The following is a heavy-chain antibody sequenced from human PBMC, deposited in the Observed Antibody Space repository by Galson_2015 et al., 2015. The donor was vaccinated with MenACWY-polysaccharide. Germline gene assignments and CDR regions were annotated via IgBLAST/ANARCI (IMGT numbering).Heavy chain of an antibody. CDR3: ARGMGATSRPNY. J-gene: IGHJ4*02. CDR2: MNPNSGNT. V-gene: IGHV1-8*01. Sequence: SVKVSCKASGYTFTTYEINWVRQATGQGLEWMGPMNPNSGNTGYAQKFQGRVTMTRNTSMSTAYMELSSLRSDDTAVYYCARGMGATSRPNYWGQGTLVIVSS. D-gene: IGHD1-26*01. CDR1: GYTFTTYE.